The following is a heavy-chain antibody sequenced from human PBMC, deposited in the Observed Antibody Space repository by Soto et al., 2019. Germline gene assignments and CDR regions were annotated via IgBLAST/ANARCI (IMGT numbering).Heavy chain of an antibody. CDR3: ARDDDNDANALGY. CDR1: GFTFSKYG. V-gene: IGHV3-33*01. CDR2: IWNDGIRK. Sequence: GGSLRLSCAASGFTFSKYGMHWVRQAPGKGLEWVALIWNDGIRKVYVDSVKGRFTISRDNSKNTLDLQMNNLRDEDTAVYYCARDDDNDANALGYWGQGTLVTV. J-gene: IGHJ4*02.